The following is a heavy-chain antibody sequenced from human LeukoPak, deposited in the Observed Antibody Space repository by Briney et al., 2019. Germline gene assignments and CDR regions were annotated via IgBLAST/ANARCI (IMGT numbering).Heavy chain of an antibody. CDR3: ARTNYYYDPTGYYPLGI. CDR1: GGSISSSSYY. J-gene: IGHJ4*02. D-gene: IGHD3-22*01. Sequence: SETLSLTCTVSGGSISSSSYYWGWIRQPPGKGLEWIGSIYYSGSTYYNPSLKSRVTISVDTSKNQFSLKLSSVTAADTAVYYCARTNYYYDPTGYYPLGIWGQGTLVTVSS. V-gene: IGHV4-39*07. CDR2: IYYSGST.